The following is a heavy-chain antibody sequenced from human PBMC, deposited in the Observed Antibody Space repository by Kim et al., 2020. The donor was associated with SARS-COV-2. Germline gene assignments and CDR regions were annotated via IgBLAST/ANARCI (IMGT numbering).Heavy chain of an antibody. CDR3: ARRGNKYYYGSGSSFDY. D-gene: IGHD3-10*01. CDR2: INPSGGST. V-gene: IGHV1-46*01. J-gene: IGHJ4*02. CDR1: GYTFTSYY. Sequence: ASVKVSCKASGYTFTSYYMHWVRQAPGQGLEWMGIINPSGGSTSYAQKFQGRVTMTRDTSTSTVYMELSSLRSEDTAVYYCARRGNKYYYGSGSSFDYWGQGTLVTVSS.